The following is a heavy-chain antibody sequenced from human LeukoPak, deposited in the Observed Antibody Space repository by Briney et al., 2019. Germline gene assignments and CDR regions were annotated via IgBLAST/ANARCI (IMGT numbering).Heavy chain of an antibody. CDR2: IYYSGST. D-gene: IGHD3-22*01. CDR1: GGSISSYY. CDR3: ARNYYDSSGYWGYGMDV. Sequence: SETLSLTCTVSGGSISSYYWSWIRQPPGKGLEWIGYIYYSGSTNYNPSLKSRVTISVDTSKNQFSLKLSSVTAADTVVYYCARNYYDSSGYWGYGMDVWGQGTTVTVSS. V-gene: IGHV4-59*01. J-gene: IGHJ6*02.